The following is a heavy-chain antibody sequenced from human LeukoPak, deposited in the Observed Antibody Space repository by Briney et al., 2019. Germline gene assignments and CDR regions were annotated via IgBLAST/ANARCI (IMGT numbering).Heavy chain of an antibody. D-gene: IGHD1-26*01. V-gene: IGHV3-30*02. CDR2: IRYDGTNN. CDR1: GFTFGGYG. CDR3: AKEAEHQLLSF. J-gene: IGHJ4*02. Sequence: GGSLRLSCTASGFTFGGYGMHWVRQAPGKGLEWVAFIRYDGTNNYYGDSVKGRFTVSRDNPKNTLYLQMNSLRAEDTAVYYCAKEAEHQLLSFWGQGTLVTVSS.